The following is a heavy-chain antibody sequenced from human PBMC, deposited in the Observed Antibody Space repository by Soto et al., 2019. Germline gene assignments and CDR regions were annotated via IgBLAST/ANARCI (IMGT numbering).Heavy chain of an antibody. Sequence: QLQLQESGSGLVKPSQTLSLTCAVSGGSISSGGYSWSWIRQPPGKGLEWIGYIYHSGSTYYNPSLKSRVTISVDRSKNQFSLKLSSVTAADTAVYYCATHGTLAARNAFDIWGQGTMVTVSS. J-gene: IGHJ3*02. V-gene: IGHV4-30-2*01. D-gene: IGHD6-6*01. CDR3: ATHGTLAARNAFDI. CDR1: GGSISSGGYS. CDR2: IYHSGST.